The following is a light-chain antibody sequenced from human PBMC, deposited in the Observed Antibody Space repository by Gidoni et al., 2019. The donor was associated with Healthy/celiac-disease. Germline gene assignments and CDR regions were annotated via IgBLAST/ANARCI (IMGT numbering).Light chain of an antibody. CDR1: QSVSSSY. V-gene: IGKV3-20*01. Sequence: EIVLTQSPGTLYLSPGERATLSCRASQSVSSSYLAWYQQNPGQAPRLLIYGASSRATGIPDRFSGSGSGTDFTLTISRLDPEDFAVYYCQQYGSSPLVAFGQGTKVEIK. CDR2: GAS. CDR3: QQYGSSPLVA. J-gene: IGKJ1*01.